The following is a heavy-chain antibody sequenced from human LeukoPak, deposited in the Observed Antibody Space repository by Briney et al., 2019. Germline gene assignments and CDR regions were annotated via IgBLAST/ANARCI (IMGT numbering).Heavy chain of an antibody. CDR2: IIPIFGTA. J-gene: IGHJ4*02. V-gene: IGHV1-69*05. D-gene: IGHD5-18*01. CDR1: GFTFSSYA. Sequence: TGGSLRLSCAASGFTFSSYAISWVRQAPGQGLEWMGRIIPIFGTANYAQKFQGRVTITTDESTSTAYMELSSLRSEDTAVYYCASASGYSYGPQGSYYFDYWGQGTLVTVSS. CDR3: ASASGYSYGPQGSYYFDY.